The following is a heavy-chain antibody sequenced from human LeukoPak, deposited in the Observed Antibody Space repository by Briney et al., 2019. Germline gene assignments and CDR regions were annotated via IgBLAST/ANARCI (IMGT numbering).Heavy chain of an antibody. D-gene: IGHD6-19*01. CDR1: GGSISSYY. CDR3: ARRTQWPYYFDY. Sequence: SDTLSLTCTVSGGSISSYYWSWIRQPPGKGLEWIGYIYYSGSTNYDPSLKSRVTISVDTSKNQFSLKLSSVTAADTAVYYCARRTQWPYYFDYWGQGTLVTVSS. J-gene: IGHJ4*02. CDR2: IYYSGST. V-gene: IGHV4-59*08.